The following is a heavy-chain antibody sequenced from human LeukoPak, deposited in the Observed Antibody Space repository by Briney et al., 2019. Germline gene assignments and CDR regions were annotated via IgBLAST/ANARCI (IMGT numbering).Heavy chain of an antibody. V-gene: IGHV1-46*01. Sequence: PGASVKVSCKASGYTFTSYYMHWVRQAPGQGLKWLGIINPSGGSTSYAQKFQGRVTMTRDTSTSTVYMELSSLRSEDTAVYYCARGPFXVGYGMDVWGQGTTVTVSS. J-gene: IGHJ6*02. CDR3: ARGPFXVGYGMDV. CDR2: INPSGGST. CDR1: GYTFTSYY.